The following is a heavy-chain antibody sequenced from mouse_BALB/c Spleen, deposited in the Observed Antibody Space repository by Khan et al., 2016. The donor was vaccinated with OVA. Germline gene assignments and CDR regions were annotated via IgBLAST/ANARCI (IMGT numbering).Heavy chain of an antibody. D-gene: IGHD2-10*01. CDR2: INTYTGEP. J-gene: IGHJ4*01. Sequence: QIQLVQSGPELKKPGETVKISCKASGYIFTNYGMNWVKQAPGKGLKWMGWINTYTGEPTYVDDFKGRFAFSLETSASTAYLQINNLKHEDTATYFCARPPYFSYVMDSWGQGTSVTVSS. CDR1: GYIFTNYG. CDR3: ARPPYFSYVMDS. V-gene: IGHV9-3-1*01.